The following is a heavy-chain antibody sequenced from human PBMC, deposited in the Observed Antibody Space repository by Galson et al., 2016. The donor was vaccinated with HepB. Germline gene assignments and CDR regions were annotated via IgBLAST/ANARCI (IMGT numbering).Heavy chain of an antibody. V-gene: IGHV3-23*01. CDR3: AKAGSTWYFDD. J-gene: IGHJ4*02. CDR1: GFTFSTYG. D-gene: IGHD6-13*01. CDR2: ISASGGST. Sequence: SLRLSCAASGFTFSTYGMNWVRQAPGKGLEWVSGISASGGSTDYADSVKGRFTISRDNSKNTLYLQMNSLRADDTAVYYCAKAGSTWYFDDWGQGTLLTVSS.